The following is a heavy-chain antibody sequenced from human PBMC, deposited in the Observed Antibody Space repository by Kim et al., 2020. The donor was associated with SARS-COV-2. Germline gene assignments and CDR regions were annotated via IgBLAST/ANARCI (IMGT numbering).Heavy chain of an antibody. D-gene: IGHD3-22*01. CDR3: ARGDPGWLSTFDY. CDR1: GFSFKNNYW. V-gene: IGHV3-7*03. J-gene: IGHJ4*02. CDR2: IKEDGSEK. Sequence: GGSLRLSCAASGFSFKNNYWMSWVRQAPGKGLEWVANIKEDGSEKYYVESVKGRFTVSRDNAKNSLFLQMNSLRAEDTAVYYCARGDPGWLSTFDYWGQGTLVPVSS.